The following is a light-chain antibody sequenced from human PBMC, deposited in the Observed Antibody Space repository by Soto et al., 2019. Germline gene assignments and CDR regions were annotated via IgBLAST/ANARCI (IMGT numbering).Light chain of an antibody. Sequence: EIGMTQSPATLSVSAGERVALSCRASQSVDSNLAWYQQKPGQAPRLLIYAASTRATGIPARFSASRSGTEFTITINSLQSEDFAVYYCQQYNDWPLTFGGGTKVEIK. CDR3: QQYNDWPLT. CDR2: AAS. V-gene: IGKV3-15*01. CDR1: QSVDSN. J-gene: IGKJ4*01.